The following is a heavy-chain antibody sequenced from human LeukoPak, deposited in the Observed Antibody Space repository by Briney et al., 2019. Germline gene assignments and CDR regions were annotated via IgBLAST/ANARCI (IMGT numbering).Heavy chain of an antibody. D-gene: IGHD3-22*01. CDR2: INHSGST. CDR3: ARGVAQHDYDSSLNYYYMDV. J-gene: IGHJ6*03. V-gene: IGHV4-34*01. CDR1: GGSFSGYY. Sequence: SETLSLTCAVYGGSFSGYYWSWIRQPPGKGLEWIGEINHSGSTNYNPSLKSRVTISVDTSKNQFSLKLSSVTAADTAVYYCARGVAQHDYDSSLNYYYMDVWGKGTTVTVSS.